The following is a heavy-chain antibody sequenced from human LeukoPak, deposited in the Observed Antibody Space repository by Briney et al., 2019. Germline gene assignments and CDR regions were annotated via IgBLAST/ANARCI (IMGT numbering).Heavy chain of an antibody. CDR3: ARDLRYCSSTSCYFVAFDI. V-gene: IGHV4-34*01. CDR2: INHSGST. CDR1: GGSFSGYY. Sequence: SETLSLTCAVYGGSFSGYYWSWIRQPPGKGLEWIGEINHSGSTNYNPSLKSRVTISVDTSKNQFSLKLSSVTAADTAVYYCARDLRYCSSTSCYFVAFDIWGQGTMVTVSS. J-gene: IGHJ3*02. D-gene: IGHD2-2*01.